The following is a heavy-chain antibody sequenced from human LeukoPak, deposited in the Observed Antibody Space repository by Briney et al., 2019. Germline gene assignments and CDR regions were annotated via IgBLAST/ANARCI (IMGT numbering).Heavy chain of an antibody. D-gene: IGHD5-18*01. V-gene: IGHV4-38-2*02. CDR3: AREDRIQLWLPGYYYYMDV. J-gene: IGHJ6*03. CDR1: GYSISSGYY. CDR2: IYHSGST. Sequence: PSETLSLTCTVSGYSISSGYYWGWIRQPPGKGLEWIGSIYHSGSTYYNPSLKSRVTISVDTSKNQFSLKLSSVTAADTAVYYCAREDRIQLWLPGYYYYMDVWGKGTTVTVSS.